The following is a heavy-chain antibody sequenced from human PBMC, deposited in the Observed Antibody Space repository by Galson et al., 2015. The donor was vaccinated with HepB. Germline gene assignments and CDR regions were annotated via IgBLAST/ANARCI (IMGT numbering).Heavy chain of an antibody. V-gene: IGHV3-21*01. CDR2: ISSSSSYI. CDR3: ARNPLGYCSGGSCYSSWMVTAILDY. Sequence: SLRLSCAASGFTFSSYSMNWVRQAPGKGLEWVSSISSSSSYIYYADSVKGRFTISRDNAKNSLYLQMNSLRAEDTAVYYCARNPLGYCSGGSCYSSWMVTAILDYWGQGTLVTVSS. CDR1: GFTFSSYS. D-gene: IGHD2-15*01. J-gene: IGHJ4*02.